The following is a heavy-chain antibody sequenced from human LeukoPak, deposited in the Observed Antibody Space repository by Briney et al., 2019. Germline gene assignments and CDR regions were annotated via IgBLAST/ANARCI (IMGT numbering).Heavy chain of an antibody. CDR3: ARAEDYYDSSGHRRPHAFDI. J-gene: IGHJ3*02. Sequence: GASVKVSCKASGYTFTSYYMHWVRQAPGLGLEWMGIINPSGGSTSYAQKFQGRVTMTRDTSTSTVYMELSSLRSEDTAVYYCARAEDYYDSSGHRRPHAFDIWGQGTMVTVSS. D-gene: IGHD3-22*01. V-gene: IGHV1-46*01. CDR1: GYTFTSYY. CDR2: INPSGGST.